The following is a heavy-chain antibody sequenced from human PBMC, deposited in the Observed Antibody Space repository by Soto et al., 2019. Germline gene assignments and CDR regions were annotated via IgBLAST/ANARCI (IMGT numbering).Heavy chain of an antibody. Sequence: SVKVSCKASGYTFTYRYLHWVRQAPGQALEWMGWITPFNGNTNYAQKFQDRVTITRDRSMSTAYMELSSLRSEDTAMYYCESKAVVVVAATNTSQITQTDYWGQGTLVTVSS. D-gene: IGHD2-15*01. CDR3: ESKAVVVVAATNTSQITQTDY. CDR1: GYTFTYRY. V-gene: IGHV1-45*02. J-gene: IGHJ4*02. CDR2: ITPFNGNT.